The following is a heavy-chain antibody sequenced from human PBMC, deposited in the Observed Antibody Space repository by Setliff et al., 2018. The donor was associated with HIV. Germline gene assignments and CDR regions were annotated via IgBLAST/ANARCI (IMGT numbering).Heavy chain of an antibody. Sequence: ASVKVSCKASGYTFTSYAMHWVRQAPGQRLEWMGWINAGNGNTKYSQKFQGRVTITRDTSARTAYMELSRLRSDDTAVYYCARGTRVGANDAFDIWGQGTMVTVSS. V-gene: IGHV1-3*01. CDR2: INAGNGNT. CDR3: ARGTRVGANDAFDI. CDR1: GYTFTSYA. J-gene: IGHJ3*02. D-gene: IGHD1-26*01.